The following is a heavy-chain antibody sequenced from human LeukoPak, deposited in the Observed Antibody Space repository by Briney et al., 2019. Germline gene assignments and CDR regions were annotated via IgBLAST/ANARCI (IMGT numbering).Heavy chain of an antibody. CDR2: IIPIFGTA. D-gene: IGHD2-15*01. V-gene: IGHV1-69*13. CDR3: AREGGYCSGGSCFDY. CDR1: GGTFSSYA. J-gene: IGHJ4*02. Sequence: ASVKVSCXASGGTFSSYAISWVRQAPGQGLEWMGGIIPIFGTANSAQKFQGRVTITADESTSTAYMELSSLRSEDTAVYYCAREGGYCSGGSCFDYWGQGTLVTVSS.